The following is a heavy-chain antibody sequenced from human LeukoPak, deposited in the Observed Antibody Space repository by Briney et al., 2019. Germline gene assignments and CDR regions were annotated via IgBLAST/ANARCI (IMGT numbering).Heavy chain of an antibody. CDR2: INTNTGDP. CDR3: ARGRGVVVPAALKSNWFDP. J-gene: IGHJ5*02. CDR1: GDTFTSYA. V-gene: IGHV7-4-1*02. D-gene: IGHD2-2*01. Sequence: ASVKVSCTASGDTFTSYAMNWVRQAPGQGREWRGWINTNTGDPTYAQGFTGRFVFSLDTSVSTAYLQISSLKAEDTAVYYCARGRGVVVPAALKSNWFDPWGQGTLVTVSS.